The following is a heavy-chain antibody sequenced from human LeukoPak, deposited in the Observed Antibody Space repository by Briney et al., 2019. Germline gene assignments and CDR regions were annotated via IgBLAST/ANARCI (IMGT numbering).Heavy chain of an antibody. CDR3: ARDCRITMIRGVIGWFDP. D-gene: IGHD3-10*01. CDR1: GGSISGYY. J-gene: IGHJ5*02. CDR2: IYTSGST. Sequence: SETLSLTCTVSGGSISGYYWSWIRQRAGKGREWIGRIYTSGSTNYNPSLKSRVTMSVDTSKNQFSLKLSSVTAADTAVYYCARDCRITMIRGVIGWFDPWGQGTLVTVSS. V-gene: IGHV4-4*07.